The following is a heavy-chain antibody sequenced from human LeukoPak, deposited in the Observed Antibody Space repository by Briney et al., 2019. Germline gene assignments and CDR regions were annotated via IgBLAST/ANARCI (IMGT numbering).Heavy chain of an antibody. Sequence: GASVKVSCKASGYTFTGYYMHWVRQAPGQGLEWMGWINPNSGSTNYAQKFQGRVTMTRDTSISTTYMELSRLRSDDTAVYYCARECYDSSGDAFDIWGQGTMVTVSS. CDR3: ARECYDSSGDAFDI. CDR1: GYTFTGYY. J-gene: IGHJ3*02. D-gene: IGHD3-22*01. V-gene: IGHV1-2*02. CDR2: INPNSGST.